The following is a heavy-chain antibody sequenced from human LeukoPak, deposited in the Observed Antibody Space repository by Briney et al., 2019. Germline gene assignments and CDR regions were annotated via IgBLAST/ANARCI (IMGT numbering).Heavy chain of an antibody. Sequence: ASVKVSCKASGYTFTTYDINWVRQATGQGLEWMGWMNPNSGNTDYAQKFQGRVTMTRNTSITTAFMELNNLRSEATAVYYCARGPPDPPQAYGGQGPRVPAPS. CDR3: ARGPPDPPQAY. CDR2: MNPNSGNT. J-gene: IGHJ4*02. V-gene: IGHV1-8*01. CDR1: GYTFTTYD. D-gene: IGHD1-14*01.